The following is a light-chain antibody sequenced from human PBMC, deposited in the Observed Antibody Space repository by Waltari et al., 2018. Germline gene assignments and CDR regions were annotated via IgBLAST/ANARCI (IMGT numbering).Light chain of an antibody. CDR1: NTDVGNYNL. J-gene: IGLJ2*01. CDR2: EVT. Sequence: QSALTQPASVSGSPGQSITVSCTGTNTDVGNYNLVSWYQQHPGKAPTLLIYEVTHRPSGISLRFSGSSSATTASLTVSGLQTEDEAEYSCSSYAPNRSVLFGGGTKLTVL. V-gene: IGLV2-23*02. CDR3: SSYAPNRSVL.